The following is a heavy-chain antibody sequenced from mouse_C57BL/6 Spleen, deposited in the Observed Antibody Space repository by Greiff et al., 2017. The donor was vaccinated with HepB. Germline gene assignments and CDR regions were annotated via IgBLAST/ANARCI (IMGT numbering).Heavy chain of an antibody. J-gene: IGHJ2*01. Sequence: QVQLKQSGAELVKPGASVKISCKASGYAFSSYWMNWVKQRPGKGLEWIGQIYPGDGDTNYNGKFTGKATLTADKSSSTAYMQLSSLTSEDSAVYFCARRRTTNYFDYWGQGTTLTVSS. CDR1: GYAFSSYW. D-gene: IGHD1-1*01. CDR2: IYPGDGDT. CDR3: ARRRTTNYFDY. V-gene: IGHV1-80*01.